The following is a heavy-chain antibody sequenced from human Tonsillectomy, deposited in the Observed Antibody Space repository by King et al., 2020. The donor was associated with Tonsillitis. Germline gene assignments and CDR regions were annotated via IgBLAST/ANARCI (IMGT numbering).Heavy chain of an antibody. V-gene: IGHV5-51*01. Sequence: QLVQSGAEVKKPGESLKISCKGSGYSFTNYWIGWVRQMPGKGLEWMGINYPGDSDTRYSPSFQGQVTISADKSISTAYLQWSSLKASDTAIYYCTRHAVGYCSRGNCYMDYWGQGTLVTASS. CDR1: GYSFTNYW. CDR3: TRHAVGYCSRGNCYMDY. D-gene: IGHD2-15*01. CDR2: NYPGDSDT. J-gene: IGHJ4*02.